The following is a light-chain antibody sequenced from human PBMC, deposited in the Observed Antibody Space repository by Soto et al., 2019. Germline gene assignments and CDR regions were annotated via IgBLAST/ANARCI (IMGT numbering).Light chain of an antibody. CDR3: AAWDDSLNGPYV. V-gene: IGLV1-44*01. CDR2: SNN. J-gene: IGLJ1*01. Sequence: QPVLTQPPSASGTPGQRGTISCSGSSSNIGSNTVNWYQQLPGTAPKLLIYSNNQRPSGVPDRFSGSKSGTSASLAISGLQSEDEADYYCAAWDDSLNGPYVFGTGTKVTVL. CDR1: SSNIGSNT.